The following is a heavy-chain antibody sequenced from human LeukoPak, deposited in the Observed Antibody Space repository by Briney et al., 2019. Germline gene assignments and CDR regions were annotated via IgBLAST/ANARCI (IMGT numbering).Heavy chain of an antibody. Sequence: SETLSLTCTVSGGSISSSSYFWGWIRQPPGKGLEWIGSIYYSGTTYYIPSLKSRLSISVDSSKNHFSLKLSSVTAADTAVYYCARRRVTTSYFDYWGQGTLATVSS. J-gene: IGHJ4*02. CDR2: IYYSGTT. D-gene: IGHD4-17*01. CDR1: GGSISSSSYF. V-gene: IGHV4-39*01. CDR3: ARRRVTTSYFDY.